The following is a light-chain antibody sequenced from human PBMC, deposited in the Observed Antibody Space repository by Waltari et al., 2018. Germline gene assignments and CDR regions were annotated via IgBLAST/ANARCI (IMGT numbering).Light chain of an antibody. J-gene: IGLJ1*01. CDR3: SSYGGSNNYV. Sequence: QSALTQPPSASGSPGQSVTISCTGTSHDIGSYNYVSWYQQYPGKAPKLIIYEVFQRPTGVPDRFSGSKSGNTASLTVSGLQIEDEADYYCSSYGGSNNYVFGTGTKITVL. V-gene: IGLV2-8*01. CDR1: SHDIGSYNY. CDR2: EVF.